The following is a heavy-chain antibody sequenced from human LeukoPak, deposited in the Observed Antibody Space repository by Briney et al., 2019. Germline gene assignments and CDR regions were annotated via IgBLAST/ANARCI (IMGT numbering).Heavy chain of an antibody. CDR2: ISYEGSNK. Sequence: GGSLRLSCAASGFIFSSYGMHWVRQAPGKGLEWVAVISYEGSNKYYADSVKGRFTISRDNSKNTLYLQMNSLRAEDTAVYYCAKERGGVFGPKWGEGFDYWGQGTLVTVSS. CDR3: AKERGGVFGPKWGEGFDY. V-gene: IGHV3-30*18. D-gene: IGHD3-10*02. CDR1: GFIFSSYG. J-gene: IGHJ4*02.